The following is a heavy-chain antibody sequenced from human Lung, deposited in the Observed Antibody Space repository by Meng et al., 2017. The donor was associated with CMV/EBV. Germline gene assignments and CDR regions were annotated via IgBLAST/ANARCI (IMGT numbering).Heavy chain of an antibody. J-gene: IGHJ1*01. CDR1: GDSITNHNW. V-gene: IGHV4-4*02. CDR2: IPHRGSS. CDR3: LRRSGGSV. D-gene: IGHD3-10*01. Sequence: HVQLRSPGPDLVNPAETLLSPAAVSGDSITNHNWWAWARPPPGKGLEWIGEIPHRGSSAYNPSLKSRVSMSIDKSKNQFSLKLTSVTAADTAVYHCLRRSGGSVWGQGTLVTVSS.